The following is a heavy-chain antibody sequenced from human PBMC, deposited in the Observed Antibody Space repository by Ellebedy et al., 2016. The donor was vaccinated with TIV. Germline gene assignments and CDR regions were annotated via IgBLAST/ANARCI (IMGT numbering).Heavy chain of an antibody. CDR3: ARDPNFHGWGSENGAFDY. CDR2: ISSGSNI. CDR1: GFMFSNYV. J-gene: IGHJ4*02. Sequence: GGSLRLXCEASGFMFSNYVMNWVRQTPGKGLEWVSSISSGSNIYYADSVKGRFIISRDNAKNSLYLQMNSLRAEDTAVYYCARDPNFHGWGSENGAFDYWGQGTLVTVSS. D-gene: IGHD3-10*01. V-gene: IGHV3-69-1*01.